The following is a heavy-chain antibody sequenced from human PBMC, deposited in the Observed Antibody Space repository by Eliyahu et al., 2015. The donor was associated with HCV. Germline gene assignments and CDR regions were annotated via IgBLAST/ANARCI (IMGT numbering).Heavy chain of an antibody. CDR3: ARDSAWMTGPCSGCHGWYFDY. CDR2: ISSSSSYI. D-gene: IGHD6-19*01. J-gene: IGHJ4*02. CDR1: XFTXSTXS. Sequence: EVQLVESGGGLVKPGGSLRXSCAAXXFTXSTXSLXWVRQAQGKGLEXXSXISSSSSYIYYADSVKGRFTISRDNAKNSLYLQMNSLRAEDTAVYYCARDSAWMTGPCSGCHGWYFDYWGQGTLVTVSS. V-gene: IGHV3-21*01.